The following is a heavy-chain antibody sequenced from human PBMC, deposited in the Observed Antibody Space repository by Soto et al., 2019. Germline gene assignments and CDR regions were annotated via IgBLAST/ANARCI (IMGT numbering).Heavy chain of an antibody. Sequence: GGSLRLSCAASGFTFSTYTMNWVRQAPGKGLEWVSGIGCCSGSGTYYADFVKGRFTISRDNSKNTLYLQMNSLRAEDTAVYYCAREGAPEYYFDYWGQGTLVTVSS. CDR1: GFTFSTYT. CDR3: AREGAPEYYFDY. V-gene: IGHV3-23*01. J-gene: IGHJ4*02. CDR2: IGCCSGSGT. D-gene: IGHD1-26*01.